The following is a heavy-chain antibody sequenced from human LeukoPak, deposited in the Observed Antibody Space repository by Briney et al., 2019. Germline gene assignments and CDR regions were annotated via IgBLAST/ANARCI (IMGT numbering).Heavy chain of an antibody. CDR3: ARDGPDRSSSWWYYFDY. CDR2: TYYSSKWYN. J-gene: IGHJ4*02. D-gene: IGHD6-13*01. V-gene: IGHV6-1*01. Sequence: SQTLSLTCDISGDSVSSNSAAWSWIRQSPSKGLEWLGRTYYSSKWYNEYAVSVKSRITVKSDTSKNQFSLQLNSVTPEDTAVYYCARDGPDRSSSWWYYFDYWGQGTLVTVSS. CDR1: GDSVSSNSAA.